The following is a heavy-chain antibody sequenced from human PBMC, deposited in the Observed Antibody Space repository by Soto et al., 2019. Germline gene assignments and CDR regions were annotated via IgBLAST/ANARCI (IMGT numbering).Heavy chain of an antibody. Sequence: SETLSLPCAVYGGYLSGYYWSWIRQPPGKGLEWIGEINHSGSTNYNPSLKSRVTISVDTSKNQFSLKLSSVTAADTAVYYCARGGSRWLQFWDYWGQGTLVTVSS. CDR3: ARGGSRWLQFWDY. D-gene: IGHD5-12*01. CDR2: INHSGST. J-gene: IGHJ4*02. V-gene: IGHV4-34*01. CDR1: GGYLSGYY.